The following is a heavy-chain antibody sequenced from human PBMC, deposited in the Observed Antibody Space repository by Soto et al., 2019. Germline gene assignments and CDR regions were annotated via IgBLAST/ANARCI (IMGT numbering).Heavy chain of an antibody. CDR3: ASRYGSGKYYFDF. CDR1: GSSTSSSSYY. J-gene: IGHJ4*02. V-gene: IGHV4-39*06. D-gene: IGHD3-10*01. Sequence: SETLSLTCTVPGSSTSSSSYYWAWIRQPPGKGLEWIGTVYYSGTTNYNPSLESRVTVSVDTSKNQFTLKLTSVTAAETAVYYCASRYGSGKYYFDFWGQGTPVTVSS. CDR2: VYYSGTT.